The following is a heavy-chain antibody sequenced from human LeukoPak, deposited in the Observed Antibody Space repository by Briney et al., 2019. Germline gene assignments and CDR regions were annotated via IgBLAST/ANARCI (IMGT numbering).Heavy chain of an antibody. CDR2: INPTSGAT. CDR1: GHSFTAYY. Sequence: ASVKVSCKPSGHSFTAYYIHWVRQAPGQGLEWMGWINPTSGATKYAQKFEGRVTMTRDTAISTAYMELSRLTSDDTAVYYCASWRGNVDPWSGPFDYWGQGSLVTVSS. CDR3: ASWRGNVDPWSGPFDY. D-gene: IGHD3-3*01. V-gene: IGHV1-2*02. J-gene: IGHJ4*02.